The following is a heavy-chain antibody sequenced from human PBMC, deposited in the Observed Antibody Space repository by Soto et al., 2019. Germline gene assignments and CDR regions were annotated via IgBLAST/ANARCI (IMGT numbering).Heavy chain of an antibody. V-gene: IGHV3-66*01. CDR1: GFTFSSYA. Sequence: GGSLRLSCAVSGFTFSSYAMNWVRQASGKGLEWVSVIYSGGSTYDADSVKGRFTISRDNSKNTLYLQMNSLRAEDTAVYYCARAVDGYNFAFDIWGQGTMVTVSS. CDR2: IYSGGST. D-gene: IGHD5-12*01. CDR3: ARAVDGYNFAFDI. J-gene: IGHJ3*02.